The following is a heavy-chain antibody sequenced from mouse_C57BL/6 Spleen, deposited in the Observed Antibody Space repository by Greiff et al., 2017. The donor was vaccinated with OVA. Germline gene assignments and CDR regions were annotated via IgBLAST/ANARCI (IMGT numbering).Heavy chain of an antibody. Sequence: QVQLQQPGAELVRPGSSVKLSCKASGYTFTSYWMHWVKQRPIQGLEWIGNIDPSDSETHYNQKFKDKATLTVDKSSSTAYMQLSSLTSEDSAVYYGARIDSNYFYAMDYWGQGTSVTVSS. J-gene: IGHJ4*01. CDR1: GYTFTSYW. CDR3: ARIDSNYFYAMDY. V-gene: IGHV1-52*01. D-gene: IGHD2-5*01. CDR2: IDPSDSET.